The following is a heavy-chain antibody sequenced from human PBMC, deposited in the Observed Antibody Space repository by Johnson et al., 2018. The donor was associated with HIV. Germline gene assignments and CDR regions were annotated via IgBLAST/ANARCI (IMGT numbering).Heavy chain of an antibody. CDR3: VREESILVVIAVQAFDI. D-gene: IGHD2-21*01. J-gene: IGHJ3*02. Sequence: QVQLVESGGDMVQPGRSLRLSCAASGFNFNIYGMHWVRQAPGKGLEWVAILWYDGTTAFYAASGHGRFTISRDNSKNTLFLQMNSLRAEDTAVYYCVREESILVVIAVQAFDIWGPGTLVSVSS. CDR1: GFNFNIYG. CDR2: LWYDGTTA. V-gene: IGHV3-33*01.